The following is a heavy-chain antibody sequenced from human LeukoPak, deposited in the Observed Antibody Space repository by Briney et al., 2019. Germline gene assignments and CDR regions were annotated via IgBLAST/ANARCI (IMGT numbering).Heavy chain of an antibody. Sequence: GGTLRLSCATSGFSFSNYGMTWVRQAPGKGLEWVAVISYDGSNKYYADSVKGRFTISRDNSKNTLYLQMNSLRAEDTAVYYCARVHSYGYDVSWFDPWGQGTLVTVSS. V-gene: IGHV3-30*03. CDR3: ARVHSYGYDVSWFDP. CDR2: ISYDGSNK. CDR1: GFSFSNYG. J-gene: IGHJ5*02. D-gene: IGHD5-18*01.